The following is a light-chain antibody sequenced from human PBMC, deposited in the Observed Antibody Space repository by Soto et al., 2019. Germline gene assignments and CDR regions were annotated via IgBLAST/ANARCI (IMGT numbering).Light chain of an antibody. J-gene: IGKJ5*01. CDR1: QSISTY. CDR3: KNRSTWPPD. Sequence: DIVLTQSPVTLSLSPGDRATLSCRASQSISTYLAWFQQKPGQAPRLLIYDASNRAAGVPARFTGSGSGTDFTLSISSLEPEDFAVYYCKNRSTWPPDFGQGTRLAMK. CDR2: DAS. V-gene: IGKV3-11*01.